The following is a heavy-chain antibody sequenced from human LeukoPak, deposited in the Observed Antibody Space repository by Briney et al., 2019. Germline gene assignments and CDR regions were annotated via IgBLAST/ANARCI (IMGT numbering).Heavy chain of an antibody. V-gene: IGHV4-61*02. Sequence: PSETLSLTCTVSGGSISSGSYYWSWIRQPAGKGLEWIGRIYTSGSTNYNPSLKSRVTISVDMSKNQFSLKVRSVTAADTAVYYCARHKYYYYYMDVWGKGTTVTVSS. CDR1: GGSISSGSYY. CDR3: ARHKYYYYYMDV. CDR2: IYTSGST. J-gene: IGHJ6*03.